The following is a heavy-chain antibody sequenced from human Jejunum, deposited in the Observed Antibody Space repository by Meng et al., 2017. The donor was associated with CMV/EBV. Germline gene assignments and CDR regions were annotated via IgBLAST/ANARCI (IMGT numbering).Heavy chain of an antibody. D-gene: IGHD3-10*01. CDR1: MTGSNW. V-gene: IGHV4-4*02. Sequence: MTGSNWWTWVRQPPGKGLEWIGQIYHSGYTNYNPSLNSRVSISVDRSKKQFSLRLTSVTAADTAVYYCARLGSITMPRGSLPVFDHWGQGTLVTVSS. CDR2: IYHSGYT. CDR3: ARLGSITMPRGSLPVFDH. J-gene: IGHJ4*01.